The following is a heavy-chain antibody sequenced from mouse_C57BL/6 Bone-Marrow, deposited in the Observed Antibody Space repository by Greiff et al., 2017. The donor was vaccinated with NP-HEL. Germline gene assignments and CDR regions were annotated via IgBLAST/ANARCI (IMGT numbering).Heavy chain of an antibody. CDR2: IYPRSGNT. V-gene: IGHV1-81*01. J-gene: IGHJ3*01. D-gene: IGHD3-3*01. CDR3: ARSRECPAWFAY. Sequence: VQLQQSGAELARPGASVKLSCKASGYTFTSYGISWVKQRTGQGLEWIGEIYPRSGNTYYNEKFKGKATLTADKSSSTAYMALRSLTSEDSAVDSCARSRECPAWFAYWGQGTLVTVSA. CDR1: GYTFTSYG.